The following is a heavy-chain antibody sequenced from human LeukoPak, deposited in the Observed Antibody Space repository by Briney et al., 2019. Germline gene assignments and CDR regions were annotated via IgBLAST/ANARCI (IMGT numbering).Heavy chain of an antibody. V-gene: IGHV4-59*01. Sequence: SETLSLTCTVSGGSISSYYWSWIRQPPGKGLEWSGYIYYSGSTNYNPSLKSRVTISVDTSKNQFSLKLSSVTAADTAVYYCARDGRRGPQDYFDYWGQGTLVTVSS. D-gene: IGHD3-10*01. CDR1: GGSISSYY. CDR2: IYYSGST. J-gene: IGHJ4*02. CDR3: ARDGRRGPQDYFDY.